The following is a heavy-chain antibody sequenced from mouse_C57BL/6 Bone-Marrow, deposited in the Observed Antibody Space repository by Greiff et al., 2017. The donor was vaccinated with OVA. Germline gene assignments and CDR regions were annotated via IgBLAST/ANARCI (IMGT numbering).Heavy chain of an antibody. Sequence: QVQLQQPGAELVKPGASVKLSCKASGYTFTSYWMQWVKQRPGQGLEWIGEIDPSDSYTNYNQKFKGKATLTVETSSSTAYMQLSSLTSEDSAVYYCARGGATMVTTRAMDYWGQGTSVTVSS. J-gene: IGHJ4*01. V-gene: IGHV1-50*01. D-gene: IGHD2-2*01. CDR3: ARGGATMVTTRAMDY. CDR1: GYTFTSYW. CDR2: IDPSDSYT.